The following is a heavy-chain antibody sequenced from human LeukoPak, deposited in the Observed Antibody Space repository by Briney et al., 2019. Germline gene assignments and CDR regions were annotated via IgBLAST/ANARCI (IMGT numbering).Heavy chain of an antibody. CDR2: VTSGGGHI. CDR1: GFTFSIYS. V-gene: IGHV3-23*01. Sequence: GGSLRLSCAASGFTFSIYSINWVRQAPGKGLEWVSGVTSGGGHIYYADFVKGRFTISRDDSKNTLFLQMDSLRVEDTAVYYCVTGDPIWFDPWGQGTLVTVSS. J-gene: IGHJ5*02. D-gene: IGHD3-10*01. CDR3: VTGDPIWFDP.